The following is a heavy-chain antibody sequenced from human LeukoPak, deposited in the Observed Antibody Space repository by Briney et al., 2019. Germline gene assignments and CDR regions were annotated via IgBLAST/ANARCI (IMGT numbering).Heavy chain of an antibody. CDR1: GGSISSYY. J-gene: IGHJ5*02. CDR3: ARHVNNWNDDNWFDP. CDR2: IYTSGST. D-gene: IGHD1-1*01. V-gene: IGHV4-4*07. Sequence: SETLSLTCTVSGGSISSYYWSWIRQPAGKGLEWIGRIYTSGSTNYNPSLKSRVTMSVDTSKNQFSLKLSSVTAADTAVYYCARHVNNWNDDNWFDPWGQGTLVTVSS.